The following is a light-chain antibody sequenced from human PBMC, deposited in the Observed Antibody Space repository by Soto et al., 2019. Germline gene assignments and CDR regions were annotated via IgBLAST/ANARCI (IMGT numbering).Light chain of an antibody. V-gene: IGLV2-14*01. CDR2: EVT. CDR1: NSDVGAYNY. CDR3: SSYTGSSTWV. J-gene: IGLJ3*02. Sequence: QSVLTQPASGSGSPGQSITISCTGTNSDVGAYNYVSWYQQYPGKAPKVMIYEVTSRPSGVSNRFSGSKSCNTASLTISGLQAEDEADYYCSSYTGSSTWVFGGGTQLTVL.